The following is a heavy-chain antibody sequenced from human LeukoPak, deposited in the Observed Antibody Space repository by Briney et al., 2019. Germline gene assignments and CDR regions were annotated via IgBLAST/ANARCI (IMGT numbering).Heavy chain of an antibody. V-gene: IGHV3-23*01. D-gene: IGHD1-1*01. J-gene: IGHJ4*02. CDR3: AKGNWRYFDY. CDR1: GFTFSTYV. Sequence: PGGSLRLSCVASGFTFSTYVMSWVRPAPGKGLEWVSAISGSGGSTYYADSVKGRFTISRDNSKNTLYLQMNSLGADDTAVYYCAKGNWRYFDYWGQGTLVTVSS. CDR2: ISGSGGST.